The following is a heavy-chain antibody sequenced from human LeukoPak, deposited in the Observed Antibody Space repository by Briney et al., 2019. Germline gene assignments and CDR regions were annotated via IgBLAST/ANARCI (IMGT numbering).Heavy chain of an antibody. Sequence: GGSLRLSCAASGFTFNNYGLIWVRQAPGKGLEWVSAISNDGGGRTYADFVKGRFTISRDNSKNTLYLQMDSLRADDTALYYCAKGSSGYFFDLWDQGTLVTVSS. V-gene: IGHV3-23*01. D-gene: IGHD3-22*01. CDR3: AKGSSGYFFDL. CDR1: GFTFNNYG. J-gene: IGHJ4*02. CDR2: ISNDGGGR.